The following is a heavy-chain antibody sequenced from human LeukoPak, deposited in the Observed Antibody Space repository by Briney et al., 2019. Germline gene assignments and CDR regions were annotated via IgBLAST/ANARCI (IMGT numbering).Heavy chain of an antibody. J-gene: IGHJ6*03. CDR2: IYTSGST. D-gene: IGHD3-10*01. CDR3: ARVVPSYYGSGRNYYYYMDV. V-gene: IGHV4-61*02. Sequence: SETLSLTCTVSGGSISSGSYYWSWIRQPAGKGLEWIGRIYTSGSTNYNPSLKSRVTISVDTSKNQFSLKLSSVTAADTAVYYCARVVPSYYGSGRNYYYYMDVWGKGTTVTISS. CDR1: GGSISSGSYY.